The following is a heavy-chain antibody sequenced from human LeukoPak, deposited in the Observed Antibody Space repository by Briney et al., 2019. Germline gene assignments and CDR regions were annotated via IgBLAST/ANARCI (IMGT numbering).Heavy chain of an antibody. J-gene: IGHJ3*02. V-gene: IGHV5-51*01. Sequence: GESLKISCKGSRYSFTSYWIVWVRQMPGKGLECMGIIYPGDSDTRYSPSFQGQVTISADRSISTAYLQWSSLKASDTAMYYCARGPRVGVSSDFDIWGQGTMVTVSS. D-gene: IGHD1-26*01. CDR3: ARGPRVGVSSDFDI. CDR1: RYSFTSYW. CDR2: IYPGDSDT.